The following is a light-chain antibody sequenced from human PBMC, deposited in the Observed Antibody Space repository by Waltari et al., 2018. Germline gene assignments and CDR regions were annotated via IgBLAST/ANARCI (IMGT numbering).Light chain of an antibody. CDR2: TDS. Sequence: SYELTQPPSVSVSPGQTARIPCSGDVLSNPYSYWYQQRPGLAPVVVIYTDSERPSGIPERFSGSSSGTTATLTISGVQPEDEAEYYCQSADSSGTYVFGGGTKLTVL. CDR1: VLSNPY. CDR3: QSADSSGTYV. J-gene: IGLJ3*02. V-gene: IGLV3-25*03.